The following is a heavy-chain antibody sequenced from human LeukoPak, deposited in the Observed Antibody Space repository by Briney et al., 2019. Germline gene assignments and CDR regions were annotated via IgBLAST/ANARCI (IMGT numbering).Heavy chain of an antibody. J-gene: IGHJ4*02. V-gene: IGHV3-53*01. D-gene: IGHD3-16*01. CDR3: ARTMMGDYFDY. Sequence: GGSLRLSCAASGFTVSSNYISWVRQAPGKGLEWVSVIYSGGSTYYADSVKGRFTISRDNSKNTLYLQMNSLRAEDTAVYYCARTMMGDYFDYWGQGTMVTVSS. CDR1: GFTVSSNY. CDR2: IYSGGST.